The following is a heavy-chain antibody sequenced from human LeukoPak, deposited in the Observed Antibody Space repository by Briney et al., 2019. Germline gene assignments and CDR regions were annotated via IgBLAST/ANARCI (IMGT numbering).Heavy chain of an antibody. Sequence: GGSLRLSCAASGFTFSSYAIHWVRQAPGKGLEWVSGISGNGGSTHYADSVKGRFAISRDNSKNTLYLQMNSLRAEDTALYYCAKSVGGYYDTSGYHVDCWGQGTLVTVSS. J-gene: IGHJ4*02. D-gene: IGHD3-22*01. V-gene: IGHV3-23*01. CDR1: GFTFSSYA. CDR3: AKSVGGYYDTSGYHVDC. CDR2: ISGNGGST.